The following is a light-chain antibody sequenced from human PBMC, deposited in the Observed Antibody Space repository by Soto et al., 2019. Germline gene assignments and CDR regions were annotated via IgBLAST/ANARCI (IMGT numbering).Light chain of an antibody. V-gene: IGKV3-20*01. CDR3: QEFNNSPLA. Sequence: EIVLTQSPGTLSLSPGERATLSCRASQSLRNNYLAWYQQKPGQTPRLLIHSASSRATGIPDRFSGSGSGTDFSLTISRLEPEDFAVYYCQEFNNSPLAFGGGTKVEIK. CDR1: QSLRNNY. J-gene: IGKJ4*01. CDR2: SAS.